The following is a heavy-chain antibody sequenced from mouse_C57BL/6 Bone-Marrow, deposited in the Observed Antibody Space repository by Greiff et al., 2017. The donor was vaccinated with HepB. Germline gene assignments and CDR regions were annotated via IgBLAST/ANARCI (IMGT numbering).Heavy chain of an antibody. Sequence: VQLQQPGAELVRPGTSVKLSCKASGYTFTSYWMHWVKQRPGQGLEWIGVIDPSDSYTNYNQKFKGKATLTVDTSSSTAYMQLSSLTSEDSAVYYCARFYDGYSWFAYWGQGTLVTVSA. CDR2: IDPSDSYT. CDR1: GYTFTSYW. J-gene: IGHJ3*01. CDR3: ARFYDGYSWFAY. V-gene: IGHV1-59*01. D-gene: IGHD2-3*01.